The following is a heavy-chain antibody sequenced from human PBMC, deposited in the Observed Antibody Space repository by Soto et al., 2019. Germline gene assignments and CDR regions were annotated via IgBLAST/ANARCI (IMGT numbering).Heavy chain of an antibody. Sequence: QVQLVESGGGVVQPGRSLRLSCAASGFTFSHYGMHWVRQAPGKGLEWVAVISFHGSNTYYADSVRGRFTVSRDNSNNTLYLQMNSLRTEDTAVYYCAKDGTYSQLGDLLYHDHWGQGTLVTVSS. CDR1: GFTFSHYG. J-gene: IGHJ5*02. CDR2: ISFHGSNT. D-gene: IGHD3-10*01. CDR3: AKDGTYSQLGDLLYHDH. V-gene: IGHV3-30*18.